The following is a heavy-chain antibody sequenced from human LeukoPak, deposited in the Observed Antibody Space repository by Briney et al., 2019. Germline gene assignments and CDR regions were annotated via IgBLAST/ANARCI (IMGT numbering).Heavy chain of an antibody. CDR2: IYTTGST. Sequence: SETLSLTCTVSGGSISSYYWSWIRQPAAKGLEWIGRIYTTGSTNYNPSLKSRVTISVDTSKNQFSLKLSSVTAADTAVYYCARALHYYDSSGYFARYFDYWGQGTLVTVSS. CDR1: GGSISSYY. V-gene: IGHV4-4*07. D-gene: IGHD3-22*01. CDR3: ARALHYYDSSGYFARYFDY. J-gene: IGHJ4*02.